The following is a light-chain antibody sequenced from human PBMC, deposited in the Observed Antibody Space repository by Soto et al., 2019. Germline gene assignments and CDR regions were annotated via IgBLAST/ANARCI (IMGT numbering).Light chain of an antibody. V-gene: IGKV1-39*01. Sequence: IQMTQSPSSLSASVGDRVVITCRASHSIAKYLNWYQQKTGKAPKVLIYGADSLHSGVPSRFSGSGFGTEFTLTISSLQSEDFAVYYCQQYGSSPKFGPGTKVDIK. CDR2: GAD. CDR3: QQYGSSPK. J-gene: IGKJ3*01. CDR1: HSIAKY.